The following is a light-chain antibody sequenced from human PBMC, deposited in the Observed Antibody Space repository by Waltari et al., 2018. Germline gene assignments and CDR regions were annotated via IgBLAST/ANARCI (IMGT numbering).Light chain of an antibody. CDR1: YYDIGNYDL. J-gene: IGLJ2*01. V-gene: IGLV2-23*01. Sequence: QSALTQPASVSGSPGQSVTISCTGTYYDIGNYDLVSWYQQYPGKAPRLIIYEATSRPSCVSNRFSASKSGNTASLTISGLQTEDEAHYYCCSYAGENTMIFGGGTRLTVL. CDR2: EAT. CDR3: CSYAGENTMI.